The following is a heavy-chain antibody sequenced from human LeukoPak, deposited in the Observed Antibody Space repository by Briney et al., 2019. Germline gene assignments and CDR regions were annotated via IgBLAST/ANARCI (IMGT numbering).Heavy chain of an antibody. CDR2: INPNSGGT. V-gene: IGHV1-2*02. Sequence: ASVKVSCKASGYTFTGYYMHWVRQAPGQGLEWMGWINPNSGGTNYAQKFQGRVTMTRDTSTSTAYMELSRLRSDDTAVYYCAWGAGYCSGGSCYSGWFDPWGQGTLVTVSS. J-gene: IGHJ5*02. CDR3: AWGAGYCSGGSCYSGWFDP. D-gene: IGHD2-15*01. CDR1: GYTFTGYY.